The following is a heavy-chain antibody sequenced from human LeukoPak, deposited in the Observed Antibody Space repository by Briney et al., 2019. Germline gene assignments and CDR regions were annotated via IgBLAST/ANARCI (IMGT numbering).Heavy chain of an antibody. CDR2: IYGGGST. D-gene: IGHD6-19*01. CDR3: ASWPGGWYGEDS. J-gene: IGHJ4*02. CDR1: GLTVSSNF. Sequence: GSLRLSCAATGLTVSSNFMSWVRQAPGKGLEWVSVIYGGGSTYYADSVKGRFTISRDTPKNTLYLQMNSLRVEDTAVYYCASWPGGWYGEDSWGQGTLVTVSS. V-gene: IGHV3-53*01.